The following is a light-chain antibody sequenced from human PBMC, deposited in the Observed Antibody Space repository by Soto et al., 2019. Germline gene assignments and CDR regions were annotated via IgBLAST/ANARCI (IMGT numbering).Light chain of an antibody. V-gene: IGKV3-20*01. J-gene: IGKJ4*01. CDR3: QSYGYYPLN. CDR1: QSVDSSY. CDR2: ETS. Sequence: EAVLTQSPGALSLSPGERATLSCRASQSVDSSYFAWYQQRPGQAPRLLIYETSSRATGIPDRFSGSGSGTDFTFTVSRLEPEGFSVYFCQSYGYYPLNFGGGTNEELK.